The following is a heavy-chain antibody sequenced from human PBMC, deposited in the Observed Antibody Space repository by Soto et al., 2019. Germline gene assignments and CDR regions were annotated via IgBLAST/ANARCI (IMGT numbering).Heavy chain of an antibody. V-gene: IGHV1-69*12. CDR3: ARVSGDYVGGKYFQH. J-gene: IGHJ1*01. Sequence: QVQLVQSGAEVKKPGSSVKVSCKASGGTFSSYAISWVRQAPGRGLEWMGGIIPIFGTANYAQKFQGRVTITADESTSTAYMEQSSLISEDTAVYYCARVSGDYVGGKYFQHWGQSTVVTVSS. D-gene: IGHD4-17*01. CDR2: IIPIFGTA. CDR1: GGTFSSYA.